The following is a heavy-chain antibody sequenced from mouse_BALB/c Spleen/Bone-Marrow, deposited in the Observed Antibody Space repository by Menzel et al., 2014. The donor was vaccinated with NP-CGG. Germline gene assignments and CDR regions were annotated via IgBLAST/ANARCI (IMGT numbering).Heavy chain of an antibody. D-gene: IGHD4-1*01. CDR3: TRGGNWDDFDY. CDR2: ISSGSSTI. CDR1: GFTFSSFG. V-gene: IGHV5-17*02. Sequence: EVKLMESGGGLVQPGGSRKLSCAASGFTFSSFGMHWVRQAPEKGLEWVAYISSGSSTIFYADTVKGRFTVSRDNPKNTLFLQMTSLRSEDTAMYYCTRGGNWDDFDYWGQGTTLTVSP. J-gene: IGHJ2*01.